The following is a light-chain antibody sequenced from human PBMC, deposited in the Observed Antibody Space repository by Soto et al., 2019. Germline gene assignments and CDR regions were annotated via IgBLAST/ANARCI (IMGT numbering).Light chain of an antibody. CDR3: SSYTSSSTDV. Sequence: QSVLTQPASVSGSPGQSITISCTGTSSDIGDYNYVSWYQQHPGKAPKLMIYEVSNRPSGVSNRFSGSKSGNPASLTISGLQAEDEADYYCSSYTSSSTDVFGTGTKVTV. V-gene: IGLV2-14*01. J-gene: IGLJ1*01. CDR2: EVS. CDR1: SSDIGDYNY.